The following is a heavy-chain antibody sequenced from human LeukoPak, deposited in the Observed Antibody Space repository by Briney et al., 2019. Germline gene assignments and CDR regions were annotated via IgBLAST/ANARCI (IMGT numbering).Heavy chain of an antibody. D-gene: IGHD3-9*01. CDR1: GYSFTGYY. Sequence: ASVKVSCKASGYSFTGYYMHWVRQAPGQGLEWMGWINPNSGGTNYAQKFQGRVTMTRDTSISTAYMELSRLRSDDTAVYYCAGYYDILTGYSQGFDPWRQGTLVTVSS. V-gene: IGHV1-2*02. CDR2: INPNSGGT. CDR3: AGYYDILTGYSQGFDP. J-gene: IGHJ5*02.